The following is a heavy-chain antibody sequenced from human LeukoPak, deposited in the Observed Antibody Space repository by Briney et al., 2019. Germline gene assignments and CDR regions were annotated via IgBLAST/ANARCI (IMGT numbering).Heavy chain of an antibody. Sequence: PSETLSLTCTVSGGSISGYFWNWIRQPPGKGLEWIGYIYYSGSTNYNPSFKSRVTISVDTSKNQFSLKLSSVTAADTAVYYCASSPPPDPYSSGWVSSYYFDYWGQGTLVTVSS. D-gene: IGHD6-19*01. V-gene: IGHV4-59*08. CDR3: ASSPPPDPYSSGWVSSYYFDY. CDR1: GGSISGYF. J-gene: IGHJ4*02. CDR2: IYYSGST.